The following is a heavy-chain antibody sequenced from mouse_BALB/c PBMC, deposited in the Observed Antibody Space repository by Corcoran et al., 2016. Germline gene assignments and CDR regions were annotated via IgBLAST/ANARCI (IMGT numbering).Heavy chain of an antibody. V-gene: IGHV1S136*01. CDR3: ARDAPFAY. CDR1: GYTFTSYV. CDR2: INPYNDGT. Sequence: IQLVQSGPELKKPGETVKISCKASGYTFTSYVMHWVKQKPGQGLEWIGYINPYNDGTKYNEKFKGKATLTSDKSSSTAYMELSSLTSEDSAVYYCARDAPFAYWGQGTLVTVSA. J-gene: IGHJ3*01.